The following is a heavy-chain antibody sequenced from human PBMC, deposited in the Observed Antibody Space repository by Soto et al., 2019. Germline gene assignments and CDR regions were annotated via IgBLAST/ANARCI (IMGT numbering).Heavy chain of an antibody. CDR2: IVVGSGNT. D-gene: IGHD3-16*01. CDR3: AADRMMSYYYYMDV. Sequence: SVKVSCKASGFTFTSSAMQWVRQARGQRLEWIGWIVVGSGNTNYAQKFQERVTITRDMSTSTAYMELSSLRSEDTAVYYCAADRMMSYYYYMDVWGKGTTVTVPS. V-gene: IGHV1-58*02. CDR1: GFTFTSSA. J-gene: IGHJ6*03.